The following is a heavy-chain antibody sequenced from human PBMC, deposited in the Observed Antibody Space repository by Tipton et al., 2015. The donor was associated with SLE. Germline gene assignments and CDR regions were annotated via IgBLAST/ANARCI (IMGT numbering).Heavy chain of an antibody. CDR2: IHYSGVT. CDR1: GGSISSGGLF. J-gene: IGHJ4*02. D-gene: IGHD5-24*01. CDR3: ARDVDGYRAFDH. Sequence: TLSLTCTVSGGSISSGGLFWSWVRQHPGKGLEWIGYIHYSGVTYYNPSLKSRVTISVDTSEDQFSLIVTSVTAADTAIYYCARDVDGYRAFDHWGRGTLVTVSS. V-gene: IGHV4-31*03.